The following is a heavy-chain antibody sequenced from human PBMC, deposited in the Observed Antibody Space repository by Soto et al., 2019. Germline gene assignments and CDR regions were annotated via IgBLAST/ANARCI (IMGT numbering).Heavy chain of an antibody. J-gene: IGHJ4*02. CDR1: GFTFSSYG. Sequence: PGGSLRLSCAASGFTFSSYGMHWVRQAPGKGLEWVAVISYDGYTAHYADSVKGRFTISRDNSRNTLYLQMNSLIVEDTAVYYCARNPSGVDLASMKDWGRGTLVTVSS. D-gene: IGHD5-12*01. CDR3: ARNPSGVDLASMKD. CDR2: ISYDGYTA. V-gene: IGHV3-30*03.